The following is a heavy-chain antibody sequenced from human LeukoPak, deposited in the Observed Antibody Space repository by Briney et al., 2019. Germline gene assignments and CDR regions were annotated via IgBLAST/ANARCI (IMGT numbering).Heavy chain of an antibody. Sequence: PSETLSLTCTVSGYSISSGYYWGWIRQPPGKGLEWIGSIYHSGSTYYNPSLKSRVTVSVDTSKNQFSLKLSSVTAADTAVYYCARSELGSITTGFDYWGQGTLVTVSS. CDR1: GYSISSGYY. J-gene: IGHJ4*02. V-gene: IGHV4-38-2*02. CDR3: ARSELGSITTGFDY. CDR2: IYHSGST. D-gene: IGHD3-22*01.